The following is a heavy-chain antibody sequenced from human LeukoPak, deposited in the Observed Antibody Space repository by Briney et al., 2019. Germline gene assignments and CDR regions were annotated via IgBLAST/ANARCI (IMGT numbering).Heavy chain of an antibody. D-gene: IGHD4-17*01. J-gene: IGHJ4*02. V-gene: IGHV3-21*01. Sequence: GGSLRLSCAASRFTFSTYTMNWVRQAPGKGLEWVSSISSSSSYIYYADSVKGRFTISRDNAKNSLYLQMNTLRAEDTAVYYCARDRTTVTTFDFWGQGTLVTVSS. CDR3: ARDRTTVTTFDF. CDR2: ISSSSSYI. CDR1: RFTFSTYT.